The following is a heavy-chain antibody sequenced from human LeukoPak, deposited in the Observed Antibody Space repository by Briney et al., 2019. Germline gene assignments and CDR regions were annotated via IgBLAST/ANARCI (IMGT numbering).Heavy chain of an antibody. CDR1: GGSISSSNW. Sequence: SGTLSLTCAVSGGSISSSNWWSWVRQPPGKGLEWIGEIYHSGSTNYNPSLKSRVTISVDKSKNQFSLKLSSVTAADTAVHYCARVDILTGSALDYWGQGTLVTVSS. CDR3: ARVDILTGSALDY. V-gene: IGHV4-4*02. J-gene: IGHJ4*02. CDR2: IYHSGST. D-gene: IGHD3-9*01.